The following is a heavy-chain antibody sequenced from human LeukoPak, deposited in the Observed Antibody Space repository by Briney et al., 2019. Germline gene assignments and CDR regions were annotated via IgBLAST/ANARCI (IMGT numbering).Heavy chain of an antibody. CDR2: ISSSSSTI. CDR3: ARVQRRIAAAGTGDY. V-gene: IGHV3-48*04. Sequence: GGSLRLSCAASGFTFSSYSMNWVRQAPGKGLEWVSYISSSSSTIYYADSVKGRFTISRDNAKNSLYLQMNSLRAEDTAVYYCARVQRRIAAAGTGDYWGQGTLVTVSS. D-gene: IGHD6-13*01. CDR1: GFTFSSYS. J-gene: IGHJ4*02.